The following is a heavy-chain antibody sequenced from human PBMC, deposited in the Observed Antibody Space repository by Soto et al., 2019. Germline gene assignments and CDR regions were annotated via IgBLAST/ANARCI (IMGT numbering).Heavy chain of an antibody. CDR1: GFTFSNAW. J-gene: IGHJ6*01. V-gene: IGHV3-15*01. Sequence: RLSCASSGFTFSNAWMSWVRQAPGKGLEWVGHIKSKTDGGTTDFAAPVKGRCTISRYDSKKTLYLQMNSLKTEDSAVYYCTTDHLGFCRSTSGYNYNSDCGLGICGQGTTVSVSS. D-gene: IGHD2-2*02. CDR3: TTDHLGFCRSTSGYNYNSDCGLGI. CDR2: IKSKTDGGTT.